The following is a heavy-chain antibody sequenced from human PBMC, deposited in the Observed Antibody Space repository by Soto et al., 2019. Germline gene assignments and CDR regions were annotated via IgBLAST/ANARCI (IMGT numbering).Heavy chain of an antibody. CDR3: AREGDIVVVVAATQNWFDP. D-gene: IGHD2-15*01. CDR1: GYTFTSYY. CDR2: INPSGGST. J-gene: IGHJ5*02. V-gene: IGHV1-46*01. Sequence: QVQLVESGAEVKKPGASVKVSCKASGYTFTSYYMHWVRQAPGQGLEWMGIINPSGGSTSYAQKFQGRVTMTRDTSTSTVYMELSSLRSEDTAMYYCAREGDIVVVVAATQNWFDPWGQGTLVTVSS.